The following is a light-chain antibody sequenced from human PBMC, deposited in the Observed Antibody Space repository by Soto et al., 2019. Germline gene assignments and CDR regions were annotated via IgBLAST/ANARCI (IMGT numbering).Light chain of an antibody. CDR3: QQTYTSPVT. CDR1: QSIGAY. CDR2: FAS. V-gene: IGKV1-39*01. Sequence: DIQMTQSPSSLSASIGDRLFVTCRASQSIGAYLNWYQQKPGKAPKLLISFASTLHSGVPTRFSGSGSGTDFTLTIGTLQPDDFATYFCQQTYTSPVTFVQGTKVDIK. J-gene: IGKJ1*01.